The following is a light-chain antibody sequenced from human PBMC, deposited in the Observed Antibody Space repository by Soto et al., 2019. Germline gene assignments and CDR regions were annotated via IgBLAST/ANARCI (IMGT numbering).Light chain of an antibody. V-gene: IGKV3-20*01. Sequence: EIVVTQSPGTLSLSPGERATLSCRASQSISSSYLAWYQQKPGQAPRLLIYGASSRATGIPDRFSGSGSGTDFTLTISRLEPEDFAVYYCQQYVNSLYTSGQGTKLEIK. CDR1: QSISSSY. J-gene: IGKJ2*01. CDR3: QQYVNSLYT. CDR2: GAS.